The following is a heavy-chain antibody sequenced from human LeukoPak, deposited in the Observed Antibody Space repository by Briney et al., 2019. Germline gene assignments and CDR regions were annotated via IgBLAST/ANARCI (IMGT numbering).Heavy chain of an antibody. CDR1: GGSISSGDYY. CDR3: ARVPIRERESYFDY. J-gene: IGHJ4*02. V-gene: IGHV4-30-4*01. CDR2: IYYSGST. Sequence: SQTLSLTCTVSGGSISSGDYYWSWIRQPPGKGLECIGSIYYSGSTYYNPSLKSRVTISVDTSKNQFSLKLSSVTAADTAVYYCARVPIRERESYFDYWGQGTLVTVSS. D-gene: IGHD1-1*01.